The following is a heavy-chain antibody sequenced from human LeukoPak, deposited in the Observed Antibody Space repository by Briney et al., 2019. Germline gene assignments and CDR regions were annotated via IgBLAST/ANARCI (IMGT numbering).Heavy chain of an antibody. D-gene: IGHD1-26*01. Sequence: PGRSLRLSCAASGFTFSSYGMHWVRQAPGKGLEWVAVISYDGSNKYYADSVKGRFTISRDNSKNTLYLQMNSLRAEDTAVYYCARDYVVGATNNYYYGMDVWGQGTTVTVSS. CDR3: ARDYVVGATNNYYYGMDV. CDR1: GFTFSSYG. CDR2: ISYDGSNK. J-gene: IGHJ6*02. V-gene: IGHV3-30*03.